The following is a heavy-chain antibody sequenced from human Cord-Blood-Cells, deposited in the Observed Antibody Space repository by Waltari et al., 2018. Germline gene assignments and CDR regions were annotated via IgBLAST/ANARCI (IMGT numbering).Heavy chain of an antibody. CDR1: GGSFSGYY. CDR3: ATEKYSSSWYWFDP. Sequence: QVQLQQWGAGLLKPSETLSLTCAVYGGSFSGYYWSWIRQPPGEGLEWIGEINHSGSTNYNPSLKSRVTISVDTSKNQFSLKLSSVTAADTAVYYCATEKYSSSWYWFDPWGQGTLVTVSS. V-gene: IGHV4-34*01. J-gene: IGHJ5*02. CDR2: INHSGST. D-gene: IGHD6-13*01.